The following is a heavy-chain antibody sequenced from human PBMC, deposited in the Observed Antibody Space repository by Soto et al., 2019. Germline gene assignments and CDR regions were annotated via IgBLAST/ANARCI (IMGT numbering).Heavy chain of an antibody. V-gene: IGHV3-48*02. J-gene: IGHJ6*02. Sequence: EVQLVESGGGLVQPGGSLRLSCAAPGFTFSSYSMNWVRQAPGKGLEWVSYISSSSSTIYYADSVKGRFTISRDNAKNSLYLQMNSLRDEDTAVYYCARSRYCSSTSCYGYGMDVWGQGTTVTVSS. CDR2: ISSSSSTI. CDR3: ARSRYCSSTSCYGYGMDV. CDR1: GFTFSSYS. D-gene: IGHD2-2*01.